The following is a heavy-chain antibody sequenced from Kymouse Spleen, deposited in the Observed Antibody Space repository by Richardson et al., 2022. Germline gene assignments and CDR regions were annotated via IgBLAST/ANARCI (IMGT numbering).Heavy chain of an antibody. CDR1: GGSFSGYY. CDR2: INHSGST. V-gene: IGHV4-34*01. J-gene: IGHJ4*02. D-gene: IGHD3-10*01. CDR3: AVRGVTPFDY. Sequence: QVQLQQWGAGLLKPSETLSLTCAVYGGSFSGYYWSWIRQPPGKGLEWIGEINHSGSTNYNPSLKSRVTISVDTSKNQFSLKLSSVTAADTAVYYCAVRGVTPFDYWGQGTLVTVSS.